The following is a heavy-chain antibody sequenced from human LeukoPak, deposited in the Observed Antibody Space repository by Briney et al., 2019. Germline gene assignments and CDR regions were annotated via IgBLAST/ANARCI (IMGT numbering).Heavy chain of an antibody. Sequence: GASVKVSCKASGYTFTSYAMNWVRQAPGQGLEWMGWINTNTGNPTYAQGFTGRFVFSLDTSVSTAYLQISSLKAEDTAVYYCARDLQPLYSSGWYAGELDYWGQGTLVTVSS. CDR2: INTNTGNP. CDR3: ARDLQPLYSSGWYAGELDY. J-gene: IGHJ4*02. D-gene: IGHD6-19*01. V-gene: IGHV7-4-1*02. CDR1: GYTFTSYA.